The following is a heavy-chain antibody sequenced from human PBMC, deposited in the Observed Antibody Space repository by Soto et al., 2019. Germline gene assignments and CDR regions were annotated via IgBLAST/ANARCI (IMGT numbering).Heavy chain of an antibody. J-gene: IGHJ3*02. CDR2: INPSGGST. Sequence: ASVKVSCKASGYTFTSYYIHWVRQAPGQGLEWMGIINPSGGSTSYAQKFQGRVTMTRDTSTSTVYMELSSLRSEDTAVYYCARSHYYDSSGVSGAFDIWGQGTMVTVSS. CDR3: ARSHYYDSSGVSGAFDI. V-gene: IGHV1-46*01. D-gene: IGHD3-22*01. CDR1: GYTFTSYY.